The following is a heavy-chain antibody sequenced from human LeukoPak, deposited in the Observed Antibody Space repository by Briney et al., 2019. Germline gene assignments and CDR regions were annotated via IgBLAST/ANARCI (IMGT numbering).Heavy chain of an antibody. J-gene: IGHJ6*02. CDR2: ISSSSSYI. V-gene: IGHV3-21*01. CDR3: ARDCRVFVVSYYYYGMDV. CDR1: GFTFSSYS. Sequence: PGGSLRLSCAASGFTFSSYSMNWVRQAPGKGLEWVSSISSSSSYIYYADSVKGRFTISRDNAKNSLYLQMNSLRAEDTAVYYCARDCRVFVVSYYYYGMDVWGQGTTVTVSS. D-gene: IGHD6-13*01.